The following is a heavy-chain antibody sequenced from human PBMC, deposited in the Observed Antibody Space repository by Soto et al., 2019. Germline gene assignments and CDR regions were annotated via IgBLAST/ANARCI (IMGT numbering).Heavy chain of an antibody. CDR3: ARDRSPSDSQKLYMRGSWFDP. D-gene: IGHD3-16*01. Sequence: HVPLVQSGAEVKKPGASVKVSCKASGYTFSSYGVNWVRQAPGQGLEWLGWISPYNGNRNYAEKVQGRVTMTTDTATTTAYMELRSLRSDDTAVYYCARDRSPSDSQKLYMRGSWFDPWGQGTLVTVSS. CDR1: GYTFSSYG. V-gene: IGHV1-18*04. CDR2: ISPYNGNR. J-gene: IGHJ5*02.